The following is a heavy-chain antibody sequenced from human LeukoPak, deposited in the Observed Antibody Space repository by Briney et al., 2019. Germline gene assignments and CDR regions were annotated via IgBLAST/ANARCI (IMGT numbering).Heavy chain of an antibody. V-gene: IGHV3-11*04. CDR3: ARRGNHDYRSDYFDY. D-gene: IGHD4-11*01. CDR1: GFTFSGYY. CDR2: IGNIATTI. Sequence: NPGGSLRLSCAASGFTFSGYYMAWIRQAPGKGLEWVAYIGNIATTIHYADSVKGRFTISRDNAKNSLYLQMNSLRAEDTAVYYCARRGNHDYRSDYFDYWGRGTLVTVSS. J-gene: IGHJ4*02.